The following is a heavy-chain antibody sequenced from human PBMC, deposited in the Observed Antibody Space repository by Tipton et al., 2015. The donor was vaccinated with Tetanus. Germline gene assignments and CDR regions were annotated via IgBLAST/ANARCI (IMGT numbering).Heavy chain of an antibody. V-gene: IGHV3-33*08. Sequence: SLRLSCAASGFTFSDYYMAWIRQAPGKGLEWVAVILFDGSHKDYADSVKGRFTISRGNSRNTLYLQMNSLRAEDTAVYYCARDFRFSWDYWGQGILVTVSS. CDR1: GFTFSDYY. CDR3: ARDFRFSWDY. CDR2: ILFDGSHK. J-gene: IGHJ4*02.